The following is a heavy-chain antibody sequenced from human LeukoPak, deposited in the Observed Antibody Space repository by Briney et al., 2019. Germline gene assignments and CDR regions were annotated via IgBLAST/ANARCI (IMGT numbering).Heavy chain of an antibody. D-gene: IGHD5-24*01. CDR3: ARGRDPY. Sequence: PSETLSLTCAVYGGPFIGSYWTWIRQPPGRGLEWIGEINHSGSTNYNPSLKSRVTISVDTSKSQFSLKPNSVTAADTAMYYCARGRDPYWGQGTLVTVSS. J-gene: IGHJ4*02. V-gene: IGHV4-34*01. CDR1: GGPFIGSY. CDR2: INHSGST.